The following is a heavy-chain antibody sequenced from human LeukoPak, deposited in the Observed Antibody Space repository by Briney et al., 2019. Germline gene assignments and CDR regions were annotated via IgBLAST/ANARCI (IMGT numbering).Heavy chain of an antibody. V-gene: IGHV4-59*08. CDR2: IYYSGST. CDR1: GGSISSYY. D-gene: IGHD6-19*01. Sequence: PSETLSLTCTVSGGSISSYYWSWIRQPPGKGLEWIAYIYYSGSTNYNPSLKSRVTMSVDTSKNQFSLKLSSVTAADTAVYYRARHARERIAVAGDYYYYHMDVWGRGTTVTVSS. J-gene: IGHJ6*03. CDR3: ARHARERIAVAGDYYYYHMDV.